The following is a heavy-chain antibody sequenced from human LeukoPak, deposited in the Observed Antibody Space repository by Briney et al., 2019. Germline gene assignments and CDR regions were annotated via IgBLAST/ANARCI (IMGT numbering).Heavy chain of an antibody. J-gene: IGHJ6*02. CDR1: GFTFSDYY. CDR2: ISGSSSYT. D-gene: IGHD4-17*01. Sequence: GGSLRLSCAASGFTFSDYYMTWIRQAPGKGLEWVSYISGSSSYTNYADSVKGRFTISRDNAKNSLYLQMNSLRAEDTAVYYCAKDLTTVTTSSYGMDVWGQGTTVTVSS. V-gene: IGHV3-11*06. CDR3: AKDLTTVTTSSYGMDV.